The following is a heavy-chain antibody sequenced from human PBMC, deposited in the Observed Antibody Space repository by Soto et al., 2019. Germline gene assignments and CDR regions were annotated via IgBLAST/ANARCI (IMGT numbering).Heavy chain of an antibody. CDR1: GGSFSGYY. D-gene: IGHD6-13*01. CDR3: ARGEWYSRPAGNYMDV. Sequence: PSETLSLTCAVYGGSFSGYYWSWIRQPPGKGLEWIGEINHSGSTNYNPSLKSRVTISVDTSKNQFSLKLSSVTAADTAVYYCARGEWYSRPAGNYMDVWGKGTTVTVSS. V-gene: IGHV4-34*01. J-gene: IGHJ6*03. CDR2: INHSGST.